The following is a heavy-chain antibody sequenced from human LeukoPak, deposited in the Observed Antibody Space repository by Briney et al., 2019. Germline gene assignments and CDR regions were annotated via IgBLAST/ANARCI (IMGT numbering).Heavy chain of an antibody. D-gene: IGHD4-17*01. CDR3: ARGRYGDYGTRPEPNDAFDI. CDR1: GGSFSGYY. J-gene: IGHJ3*02. V-gene: IGHV4-34*01. Sequence: SETLSLTCAVYGGSFSGYYWSWIRQPPGKGLEWIGEINHSGSSNYNPSLKSRGTISVDTSTNHFSLKPSSLPAADPAVYYCARGRYGDYGTRPEPNDAFDIWGQGTMVTVSS. CDR2: INHSGSS.